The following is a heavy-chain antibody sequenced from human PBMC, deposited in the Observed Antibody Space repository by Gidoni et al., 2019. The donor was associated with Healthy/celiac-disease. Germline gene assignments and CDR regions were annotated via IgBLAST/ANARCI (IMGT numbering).Heavy chain of an antibody. D-gene: IGHD3-9*01. Sequence: QVQLVQSGAEVKKPGASVKVSCKAYGYTFTVYYMHWGRQAPGQRLEWMGWINPNGGSTNYAQKFQGRVTMTRDTSISTAYMELSRLRSDDTAVYYCARSVGGYFDWLLSYYLDYWGQGTLVTVSS. J-gene: IGHJ4*02. V-gene: IGHV1-2*02. CDR2: INPNGGST. CDR3: ARSVGGYFDWLLSYYLDY. CDR1: GYTFTVYY.